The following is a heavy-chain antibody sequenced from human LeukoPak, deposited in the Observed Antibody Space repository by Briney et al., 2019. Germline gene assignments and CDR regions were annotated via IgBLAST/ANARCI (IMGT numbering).Heavy chain of an antibody. D-gene: IGHD3-3*01. CDR1: GYSITSGYY. V-gene: IGHV4-38-2*02. J-gene: IGHJ5*02. CDR3: ARDHGRYYDWFGP. CDR2: LYHGGTT. Sequence: PSETLSLTCTVSGYSITSGYYWGWIRQPPGKGLEWIGSLYHGGTTYYNPSLKSRVTISVDTSKNQFSLELSSVTAADTAVYFCARDHGRYYDWFGPWGKGTLVTVSS.